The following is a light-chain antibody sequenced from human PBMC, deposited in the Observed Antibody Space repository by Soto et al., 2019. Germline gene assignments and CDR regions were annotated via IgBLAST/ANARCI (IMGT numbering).Light chain of an antibody. CDR3: QHFNNFPIT. J-gene: IGKJ4*01. V-gene: IGKV1D-13*01. CDR2: DAS. CDR1: QGISSA. Sequence: AIRLTRSPSSRSASVGDRVTITCRASQGISSALAWYQQKPGNAPKLLIYDASSLESGVPSRFSGSGSGTDFTLTISSLQPEDFATYYCQHFNNFPITFGGGTKVDIK.